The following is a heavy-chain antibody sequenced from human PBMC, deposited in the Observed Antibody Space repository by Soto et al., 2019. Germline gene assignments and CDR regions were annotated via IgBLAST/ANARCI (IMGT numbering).Heavy chain of an antibody. V-gene: IGHV1-3*01. J-gene: IGHJ3*01. CDR2: INPDNGNT. CDR3: XXXXXXXXXXAXDAFDV. Sequence: XVQLVQSGAEVRKPGASVNISCRASGFSFSDNLINWXXXXXXXSLEWMGWINPDNGNTRYSQTFQGRVTISRHSXXXXAXXXXXXXXXXXXXXXXXXXXXXXXXXXAXDAFDVWGQGTMVTVSS. CDR1: GFSFSDNL.